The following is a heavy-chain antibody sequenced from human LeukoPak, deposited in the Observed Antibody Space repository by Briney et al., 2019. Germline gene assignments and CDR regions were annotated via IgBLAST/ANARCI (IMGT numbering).Heavy chain of an antibody. CDR1: GGSISSYY. J-gene: IGHJ3*02. Sequence: SETLSLTCTVSGGSISSYYWSWIRQPPGEGLEWIGYIPNSGSTNYNPSLKSRVTISVDTSKNQLSLKLSYVTAADTAVYHCVRLQPNTGEWAFDIWGQGTLVSVSS. CDR2: IPNSGST. D-gene: IGHD1-1*01. CDR3: VRLQPNTGEWAFDI. V-gene: IGHV4-59*01.